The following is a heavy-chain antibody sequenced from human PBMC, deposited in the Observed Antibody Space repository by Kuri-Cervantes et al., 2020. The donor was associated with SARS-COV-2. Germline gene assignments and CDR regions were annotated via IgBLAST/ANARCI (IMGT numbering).Heavy chain of an antibody. CDR3: AFVPPSSTHYDH. Sequence: ASVKVSCKASGYTFTSYDINWVRQATGQGLEWMGWMNPNSGIAGYAQKFQGRVTLTRDTSIGTAYMELSSLRSEDTAVYYCAFVPPSSTHYDHWGQGTLVTVS. CDR2: MNPNSGIA. CDR1: GYTFTSYD. D-gene: IGHD6-6*01. V-gene: IGHV1-8*01. J-gene: IGHJ4*02.